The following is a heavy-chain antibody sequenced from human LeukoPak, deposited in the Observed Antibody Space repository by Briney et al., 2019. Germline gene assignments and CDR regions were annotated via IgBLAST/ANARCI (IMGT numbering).Heavy chain of an antibody. CDR3: ARDSFEPDIDY. D-gene: IGHD1-14*01. V-gene: IGHV3-7*01. J-gene: IGHJ4*02. Sequence: PGGSLRLSCAASGFLFSRYWMSWVRQAPGKGREWVANTKEDGSEKYYVESMKGRFTISRDNVKNSLYLQINSLRAEDTAVYYCARDSFEPDIDYWGQGTLVTVSS. CDR1: GFLFSRYW. CDR2: TKEDGSEK.